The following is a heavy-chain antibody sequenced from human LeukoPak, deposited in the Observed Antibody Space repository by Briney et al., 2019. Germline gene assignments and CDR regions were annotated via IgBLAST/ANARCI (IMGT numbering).Heavy chain of an antibody. D-gene: IGHD4-17*01. J-gene: IGHJ4*02. Sequence: SETLPLTCTVSGGSISSSSYYWGWIRQPPGTGLEWIGSIYYSGSTYYNPSLKSRVTISVDTSKNQFSLKLSSVTAADTAVYYCAKEFYGDHNLDYWGQGTLVTVSS. V-gene: IGHV4-39*07. CDR1: GGSISSSSYY. CDR3: AKEFYGDHNLDY. CDR2: IYYSGST.